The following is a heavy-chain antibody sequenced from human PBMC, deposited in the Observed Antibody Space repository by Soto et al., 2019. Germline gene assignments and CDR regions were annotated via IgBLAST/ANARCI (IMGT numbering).Heavy chain of an antibody. V-gene: IGHV3-23*01. CDR3: AKGGVTRSYYYAMDV. CDR1: GFIFSDFA. J-gene: IGHJ6*02. CDR2: LSGSGSST. Sequence: PGGSLRLSCAACGFIFSDFAMSWVRQAPGKGLEWVSALSGSGSSTYYADSVKGRFTISRDNLKNTVSLQMNNLTAEDTAVYYCAKGGVTRSYYYAMDVWGQGTTVTVSS.